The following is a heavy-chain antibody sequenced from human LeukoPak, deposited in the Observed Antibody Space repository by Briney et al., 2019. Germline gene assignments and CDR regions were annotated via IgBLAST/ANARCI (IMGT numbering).Heavy chain of an antibody. CDR3: ARVKRDCSGGSCYSFDY. V-gene: IGHV3-23*01. CDR2: ISGSGGRT. D-gene: IGHD2-15*01. Sequence: PGGSLRLSCAASGFTVSSNYMSWVRQAPGKGLEWVSAISGSGGRTYYSDSVKGRFTISRDNSKNTLYLQMNSLRAEDTAVYYCARVKRDCSGGSCYSFDYWGQGTLVTVSS. CDR1: GFTVSSNY. J-gene: IGHJ4*02.